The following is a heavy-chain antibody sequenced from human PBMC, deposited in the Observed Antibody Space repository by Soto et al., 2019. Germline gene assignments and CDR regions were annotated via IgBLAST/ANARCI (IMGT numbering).Heavy chain of an antibody. V-gene: IGHV4-34*01. Sequence: QVHLQQWGAGLLKPSETLSLTCAVYGGSFSGYYWSWIRQPPGKGLEWIGEINHSGSSNYNPSLKTRVTISVATSKNPFSLKLSSVTAADTAVYFCANTYHNFWSGFYRGYYFDYWGQGTLVSVSS. D-gene: IGHD3-3*01. CDR1: GGSFSGYY. CDR3: ANTYHNFWSGFYRGYYFDY. J-gene: IGHJ4*02. CDR2: INHSGSS.